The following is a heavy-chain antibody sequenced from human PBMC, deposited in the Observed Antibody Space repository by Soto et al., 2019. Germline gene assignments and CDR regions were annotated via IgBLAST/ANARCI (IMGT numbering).Heavy chain of an antibody. D-gene: IGHD6-13*01. V-gene: IGHV3-66*01. J-gene: IGHJ5*02. Sequence: EVQLVESGGGLVQPGGSLRLSCAASGFTVGSNYMSWVRQAPGKGLEWVSVIYSGGNIYYADSVKGRFTISRDNSKNTLYLQMNSLRAEDTAVYYCTRSYSSSLNWFDPWGQGTLVTVSS. CDR3: TRSYSSSLNWFDP. CDR2: IYSGGNI. CDR1: GFTVGSNY.